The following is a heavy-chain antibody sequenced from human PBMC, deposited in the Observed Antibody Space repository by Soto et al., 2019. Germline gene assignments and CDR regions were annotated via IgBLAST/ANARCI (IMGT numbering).Heavy chain of an antibody. J-gene: IGHJ4*02. Sequence: QVQLVESGGGVVQPGRSLRLSCTASGFTFNTYAMHWVRQAPGRGLEWVAIISSDGFNKYYADSVKGRFTNSRDNSKNTLYVQMNSLRAEDTAVYYCAKDPITNGWSANYFDYWGQGTLVTVSS. CDR3: AKDPITNGWSANYFDY. CDR1: GFTFNTYA. CDR2: ISSDGFNK. V-gene: IGHV3-30*18. D-gene: IGHD6-19*01.